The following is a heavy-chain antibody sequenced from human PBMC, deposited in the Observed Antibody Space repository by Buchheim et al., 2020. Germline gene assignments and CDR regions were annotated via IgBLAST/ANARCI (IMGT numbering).Heavy chain of an antibody. CDR2: ISDDGTNT. Sequence: VQLMESGGGVVQPGKSLRLSCAASGFTSSRYPMHWVRQTPGKGLEWLAGISDDGTNTYYADSARGRFTISRDKNKLFLQMNSLRADDTALYYCAKADDCSGGSCYCFDYWGQGTL. CDR1: GFTSSRYP. J-gene: IGHJ4*02. D-gene: IGHD2-15*01. CDR3: AKADDCSGGSCYCFDY. V-gene: IGHV3-30-3*01.